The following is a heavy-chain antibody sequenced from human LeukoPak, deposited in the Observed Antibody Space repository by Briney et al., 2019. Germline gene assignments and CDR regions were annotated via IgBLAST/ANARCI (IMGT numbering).Heavy chain of an antibody. V-gene: IGHV1-69*05. CDR1: GGTFTSYA. D-gene: IGHD3/OR15-3a*01. CDR2: IIPIFGTA. J-gene: IGHJ6*03. CDR3: ARNKLDAYYYYMDV. Sequence: GASVKVSCKASGGTFTSYAISWERQAPGQGLEWMGGIIPIFGTANYAQKFQGRVTITTDESTSTAYMELSSMRSEDTVVYYGARNKLDAYYYYMDVWQRNNGHRLL.